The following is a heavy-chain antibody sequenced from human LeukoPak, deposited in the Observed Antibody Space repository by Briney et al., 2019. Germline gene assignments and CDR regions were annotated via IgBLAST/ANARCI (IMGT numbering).Heavy chain of an antibody. CDR1: GYTFTTYD. J-gene: IGHJ4*02. Sequence: ASVKVSCKASGYTFTTYDITWVRQATGQGLEWMGWMNPNSGNTAYAQKFHGRVTITRNTSISTAYMELSSLRSEDTAVYYCAREDYYDSGSNDYWGQGTLVTVSS. D-gene: IGHD3-22*01. CDR2: MNPNSGNT. CDR3: AREDYYDSGSNDY. V-gene: IGHV1-8*03.